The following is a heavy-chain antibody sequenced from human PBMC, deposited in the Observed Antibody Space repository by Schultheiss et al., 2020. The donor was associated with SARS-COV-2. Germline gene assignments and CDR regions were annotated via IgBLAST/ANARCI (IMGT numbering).Heavy chain of an antibody. D-gene: IGHD5-18*01. CDR3: AKERYSYDAGYYFDY. CDR1: GFTFSSYG. J-gene: IGHJ4*02. V-gene: IGHV3-30*18. CDR2: ILYDGSNK. Sequence: GGSLRLSCAASGFTFSSYGMHWVRQAPGKGLEWVAVILYDGSNKYYADSVKGRFTISRDNSKNTLYLQMNSLRAEDTAVYYCAKERYSYDAGYYFDYWGQGTLVTVSS.